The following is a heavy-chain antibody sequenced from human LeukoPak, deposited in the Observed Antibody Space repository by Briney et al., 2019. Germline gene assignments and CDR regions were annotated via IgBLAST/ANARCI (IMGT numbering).Heavy chain of an antibody. CDR3: ARESQYSSGGSCYSSPIDY. CDR1: GYTFTGYY. Sequence: ASVKVSCKASGYTFTGYYMHWVRQAPGQGLEWMGWINPNSGGTNYAQKFQGRVTMTRDTSISTAYMELSRLRSDDTAMYYCARESQYSSGGSCYSSPIDYWGQGTLVTVSS. D-gene: IGHD2-15*01. CDR2: INPNSGGT. J-gene: IGHJ4*02. V-gene: IGHV1-2*02.